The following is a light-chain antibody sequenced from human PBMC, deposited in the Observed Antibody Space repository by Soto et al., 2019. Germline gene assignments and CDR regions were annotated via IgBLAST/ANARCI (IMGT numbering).Light chain of an antibody. CDR2: DAS. Sequence: EILMTQSPATLSVSPGERATLSCRASQSVSSNLAWYQQKPGQAPRLLIYDASTRATGIPARFSGSGSGTEFTLTISSLQCEDFAVYYCQQYNNWCTFGQGTKVEIK. J-gene: IGKJ1*01. V-gene: IGKV3-15*01. CDR3: QQYNNWCT. CDR1: QSVSSN.